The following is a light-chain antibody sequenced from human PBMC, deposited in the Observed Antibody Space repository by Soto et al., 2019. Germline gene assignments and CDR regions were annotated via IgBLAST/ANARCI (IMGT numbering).Light chain of an antibody. J-gene: IGKJ5*01. V-gene: IGKV3-20*01. Sequence: EIVLTQSPGTLSLSPGERATLSCRASQTFSNSFLSWFQQIPGQAPRLLIYGASMRATGIPDRFSGSGSGTDFTLTISRLEPEDFAVYYCQQCGSSSTFXQGTRMEIK. CDR3: QQCGSSST. CDR2: GAS. CDR1: QTFSNSF.